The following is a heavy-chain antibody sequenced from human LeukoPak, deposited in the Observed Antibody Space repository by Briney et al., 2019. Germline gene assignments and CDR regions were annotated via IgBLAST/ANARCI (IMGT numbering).Heavy chain of an antibody. Sequence: GGSLRLSCAASGFTFDDYGMSWVRQAPGKGLEWVSGINWSGGSTGYADSVKGRFTISRDNAKKSLYLQMNSLRAEDTALCHCARAMDSGYDYFDYWGQGTLVTVSS. J-gene: IGHJ4*02. CDR1: GFTFDDYG. V-gene: IGHV3-20*01. D-gene: IGHD5-12*01. CDR3: ARAMDSGYDYFDY. CDR2: INWSGGST.